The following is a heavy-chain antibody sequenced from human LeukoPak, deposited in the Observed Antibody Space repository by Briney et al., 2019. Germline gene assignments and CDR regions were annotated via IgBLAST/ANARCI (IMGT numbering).Heavy chain of an antibody. Sequence: ASVKVSCKASGYTFTSYYMHWVRQAPGQGLEWMGIINPSGGSTSYAQKFQGRVTMTRDTSTSTVYMELSSPRSEDTAVYYCARPYYDILTGYFDGYYFDYWGQGTLVTVSS. CDR1: GYTFTSYY. V-gene: IGHV1-46*01. D-gene: IGHD3-9*01. J-gene: IGHJ4*02. CDR2: INPSGGST. CDR3: ARPYYDILTGYFDGYYFDY.